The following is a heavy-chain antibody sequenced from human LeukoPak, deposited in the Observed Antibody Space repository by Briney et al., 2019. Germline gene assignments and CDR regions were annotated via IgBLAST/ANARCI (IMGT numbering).Heavy chain of an antibody. V-gene: IGHV3-43*02. Sequence: GGSLRLSCAASGFTFDHYAMHWVRQAPGKGPEWVSLVSVNADSTYYADSVRGRFTISRDNNNNSLYLQMHSLRTDDTALYYCVKGVVYDSSGYFHLDYWGQGTLVTVSS. CDR3: VKGVVYDSSGYFHLDY. D-gene: IGHD3-22*01. CDR1: GFTFDHYA. J-gene: IGHJ4*02. CDR2: VSVNADST.